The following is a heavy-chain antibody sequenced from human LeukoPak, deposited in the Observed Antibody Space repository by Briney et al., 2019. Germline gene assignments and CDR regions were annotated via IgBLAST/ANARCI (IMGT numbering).Heavy chain of an antibody. CDR2: IKQDGSEK. Sequence: GGSLRLSCAASGFTFSSYWMSWVRQAPGKGLEWVANIKQDGSEKYYVDSVKGRFTISRDNAKNSLYLKMSSLRAEDTAVYYCARLYCSGGSCCSITAFDYWGQGTLVTVSS. CDR1: GFTFSSYW. J-gene: IGHJ4*02. CDR3: ARLYCSGGSCCSITAFDY. V-gene: IGHV3-7*01. D-gene: IGHD2-15*01.